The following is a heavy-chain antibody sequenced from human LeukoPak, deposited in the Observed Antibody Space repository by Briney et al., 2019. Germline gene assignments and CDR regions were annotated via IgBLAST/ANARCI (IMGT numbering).Heavy chain of an antibody. CDR3: ARRVTPNSFDY. Sequence: GGSLRLSCAASGFTFSSYSMNWVRQAPGKGLEWVSSISSSNSSIHYADSVKGRFTISRDNAKNSLYLQMNSLRAEDTAVYYCARRVTPNSFDYWGQGTPVTVSS. J-gene: IGHJ4*02. CDR1: GFTFSSYS. CDR2: ISSSNSSI. V-gene: IGHV3-21*01. D-gene: IGHD2-21*02.